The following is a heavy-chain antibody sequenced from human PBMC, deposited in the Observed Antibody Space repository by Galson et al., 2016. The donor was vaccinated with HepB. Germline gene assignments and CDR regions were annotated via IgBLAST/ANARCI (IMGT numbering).Heavy chain of an antibody. D-gene: IGHD1-26*01. CDR2: ISYDGSNK. V-gene: IGHV3-30*18. J-gene: IGHJ5*02. CDR3: ANDPGSPLSGSYGDWFDP. Sequence: SLRLSCAASGFTFSSYGMHWVRQAPGKGLEWVAVISYDGSNKYYADSVKGRFTISRDNSKNTLYLQMNSLRAEDTAVYYCANDPGSPLSGSYGDWFDPWGQGTLVTVSS. CDR1: GFTFSSYG.